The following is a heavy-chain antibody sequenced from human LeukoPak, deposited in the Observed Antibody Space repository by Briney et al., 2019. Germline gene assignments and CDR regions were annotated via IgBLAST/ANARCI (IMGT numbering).Heavy chain of an antibody. CDR1: GFTFSSYA. J-gene: IGHJ6*03. V-gene: IGHV3-30*04. D-gene: IGHD6-19*01. CDR2: ISYDGSNK. Sequence: GGSLRLSCAASGFTFSSYAMHWVRQAPGKGLEWVAVISYDGSNKYYADSVKGRFTISRDNSKNTLYLQMNSLRAEDTAVYYCAKGSKAVLFTRDYNMDVWGKGTTVTISS. CDR3: AKGSKAVLFTRDYNMDV.